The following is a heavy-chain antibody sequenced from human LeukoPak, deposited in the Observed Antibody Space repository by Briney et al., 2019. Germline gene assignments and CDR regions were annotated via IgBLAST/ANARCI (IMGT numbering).Heavy chain of an antibody. Sequence: PGESLTISCMGSGYSFTSYWFGWVRQMRGKGLEWMGIIYPADSDTRYSPSFQGQLTLSADKSISTAYLQWSSLKAWDTAMYYCARRPPGLPEYYFDFWGQGTLVTVSS. CDR2: IYPADSDT. CDR1: GYSFTSYW. D-gene: IGHD5-12*01. J-gene: IGHJ4*02. CDR3: ARRPPGLPEYYFDF. V-gene: IGHV5-51*03.